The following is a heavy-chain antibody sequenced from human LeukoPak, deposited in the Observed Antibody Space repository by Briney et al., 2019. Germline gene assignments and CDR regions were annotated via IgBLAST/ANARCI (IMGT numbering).Heavy chain of an antibody. CDR3: ARGSYDYVWGSYRPSYYYYYMDV. D-gene: IGHD3-16*02. Sequence: GGSLRLSCAASGFTFSSYGMHWVRQAPGKGLEWVAFIRYDGSNKYYADSVKGRFTISRDNSKNTLYLQMNSLRAEDTAVYYCARGSYDYVWGSYRPSYYYYYMDVWGKGTTVTVSS. J-gene: IGHJ6*03. CDR2: IRYDGSNK. CDR1: GFTFSSYG. V-gene: IGHV3-30*02.